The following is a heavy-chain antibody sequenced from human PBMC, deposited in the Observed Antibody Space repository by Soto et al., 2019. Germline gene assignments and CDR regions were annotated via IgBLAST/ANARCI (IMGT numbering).Heavy chain of an antibody. CDR3: ARETYYYDSSGYPFDY. V-gene: IGHV1-69*01. D-gene: IGHD3-22*01. CDR1: ESTFSSYA. J-gene: IGHJ4*02. CDR2: IIPIFGTA. Sequence: QVQLVQSGAEVKKPGSSVKVSCKASESTFSSYAISWVRQAPGQGLEWMGGIIPIFGTANYAQKFQGRVTITADESTSTAYMELSSLRSEDTAVYYCARETYYYDSSGYPFDYWGQRTLVTVSS.